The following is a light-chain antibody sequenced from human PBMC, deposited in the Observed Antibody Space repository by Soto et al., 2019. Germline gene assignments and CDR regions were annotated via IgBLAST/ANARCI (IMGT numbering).Light chain of an antibody. CDR1: QSVSSN. CDR3: HQRQSWPRT. CDR2: AAS. V-gene: IGKV3-15*01. Sequence: EIVMTQSPVTLSVSPGKRATLSCRASQSVSSNLAWYQQKPGQAPRLLIYAASTRATGIPARFSGSGSGTECTPTISDGQPEDFALYYCHQRQSWPRTFGQGTK. J-gene: IGKJ1*01.